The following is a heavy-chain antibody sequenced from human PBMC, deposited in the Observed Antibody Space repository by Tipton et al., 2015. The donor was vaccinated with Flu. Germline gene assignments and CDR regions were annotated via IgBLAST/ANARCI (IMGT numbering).Heavy chain of an antibody. CDR3: AKDIGRIVVVAATLEY. CDR2: ISWNSGII. D-gene: IGHD2-15*01. J-gene: IGHJ4*02. Sequence: SLRLSCAASGFTFDDYAMHWVRQAPGKGLEWVSGISWNSGIIGYADSVKGRFTISRDNAKNSLYLQINSLRAEDTALYYCAKDIGRIVVVAATLEYWGQGTLVTVSS. CDR1: GFTFDDYA. V-gene: IGHV3-9*01.